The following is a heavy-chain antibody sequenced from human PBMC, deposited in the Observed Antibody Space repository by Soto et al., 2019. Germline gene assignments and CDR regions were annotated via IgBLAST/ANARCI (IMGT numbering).Heavy chain of an antibody. Sequence: GESLKISCKGSGYNFAGYWIAWVRQMPGKGLELMGIIYPSDSDTRYRPSFQGRVTISADKSISSAYLQWSSLRASDTAMYYCARGGVSTRTFDYWGQGXPVTVYS. CDR3: ARGGVSTRTFDY. CDR2: IYPSDSDT. V-gene: IGHV5-51*01. D-gene: IGHD3-3*01. J-gene: IGHJ4*02. CDR1: GYNFAGYW.